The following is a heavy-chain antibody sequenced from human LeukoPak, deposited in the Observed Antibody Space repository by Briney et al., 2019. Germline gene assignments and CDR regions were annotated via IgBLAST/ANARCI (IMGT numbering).Heavy chain of an antibody. CDR2: IIPIFGTA. D-gene: IGHD2-21*01. J-gene: IGHJ3*02. CDR1: GGTFSSYA. V-gene: IGHV1-69*13. Sequence: SVKVSCKASGGTFSSYAISWVRQAPGQGLEWMGGIIPIFGTANYAQKFQGRVTITADESTSTAYMELSSLRSEDTAVYFCARARTSIRFTDSFDIWSQGTLVTVSS. CDR3: ARARTSIRFTDSFDI.